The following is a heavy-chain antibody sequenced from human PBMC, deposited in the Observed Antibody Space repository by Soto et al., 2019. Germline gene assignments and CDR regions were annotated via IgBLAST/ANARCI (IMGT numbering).Heavy chain of an antibody. CDR3: WRLYWGRYFDL. V-gene: IGHV4-39*01. CDR2: IYYSGNT. Sequence: QLQLQESGPGLVKPSETLSLTCTVSGGSVSSSNYYWGWVRQPPGKGLEWIGSIYYSGNTYYNPSLKIRVTIFVGTAENQFFPKLVSGTAADTAGFYLWRLYWGRYFDLWGRGTLVTVSS. D-gene: IGHD7-27*01. CDR1: GGSVSSSNYY. J-gene: IGHJ2*01.